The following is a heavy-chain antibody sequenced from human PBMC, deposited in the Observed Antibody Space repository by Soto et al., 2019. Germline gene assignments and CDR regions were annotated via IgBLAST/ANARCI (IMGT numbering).Heavy chain of an antibody. CDR2: VSANGQGI. CDR1: GFTFSSSA. CDR3: AKDRHNPRDYSPY. Sequence: EVQLLESGGGSVQPGGSLRLSCAASGFTFSSSAISWVRQAPGKGLEWVSAVSANGQGIYYADSVRGRFTISRDNSKNAVILHMDSLRTEDPAVYYCAKDRHNPRDYSPYWGQGTLVTVSS. J-gene: IGHJ4*02. V-gene: IGHV3-23*01.